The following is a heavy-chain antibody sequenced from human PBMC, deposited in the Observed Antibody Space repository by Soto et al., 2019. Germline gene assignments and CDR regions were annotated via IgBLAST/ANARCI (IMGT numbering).Heavy chain of an antibody. V-gene: IGHV1-18*01. Sequence: QVQLVQSGAEVKKPGASVKVSCKASGYTFTSYGISWVRQAPGQGLEWMGWISAYNGNTNYAQKLQGRVTMTTDTSTSTAYMELRSLRSDDTAVYYCARRGLGYCSGGSCYSRAFDIWGQGTMVIVSS. CDR3: ARRGLGYCSGGSCYSRAFDI. CDR2: ISAYNGNT. D-gene: IGHD2-15*01. J-gene: IGHJ3*02. CDR1: GYTFTSYG.